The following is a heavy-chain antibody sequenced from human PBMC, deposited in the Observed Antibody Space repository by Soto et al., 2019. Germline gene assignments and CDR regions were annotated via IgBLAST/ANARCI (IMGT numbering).Heavy chain of an antibody. D-gene: IGHD3-10*01. CDR1: GFTFDDYA. Sequence: EVQLVESGGGLVQPGRSLRLSCAASGFTFDDYAMHCVRQAPGKGLGWVSGNSWNSGSIGYADTVKGRFTISRDNAKNSLYLKMNSLRAEDTALYYCAKDIGGLLWFGELPSCAFDIWGQGTMVTVSS. J-gene: IGHJ3*02. V-gene: IGHV3-9*01. CDR3: AKDIGGLLWFGELPSCAFDI. CDR2: NSWNSGSI.